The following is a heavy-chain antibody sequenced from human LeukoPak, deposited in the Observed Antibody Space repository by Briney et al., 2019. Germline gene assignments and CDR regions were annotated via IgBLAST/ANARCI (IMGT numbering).Heavy chain of an antibody. V-gene: IGHV3-20*04. CDR3: ARVSSSSWSGSYDS. D-gene: IGHD6-13*01. CDR2: ISWNGGST. J-gene: IGHJ4*02. Sequence: GGSLRLSCAASGFTFDDNGMSWVRQAPGKGLEWVSGISWNGGSTGYADSVKGRFTISRDNAKKSLYLQMNSLRVEDAALYFCARVSSSSWSGSYDSWGQGTLVTVSS. CDR1: GFTFDDNG.